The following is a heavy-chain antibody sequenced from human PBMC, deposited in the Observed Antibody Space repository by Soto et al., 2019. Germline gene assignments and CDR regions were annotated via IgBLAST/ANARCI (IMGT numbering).Heavy chain of an antibody. CDR2: ISSSSSTI. CDR3: ASDRITIFGVAISAEYFQH. V-gene: IGHV3-48*01. D-gene: IGHD3-3*01. J-gene: IGHJ1*01. Sequence: PGWSLRLSCAASGFTLSSYRMTWVRQAPGKGLEWVSYISSSSSTIYYADSVKGRFTISRDNAKNSLYLQMNSLRAEDTAVYYCASDRITIFGVAISAEYFQHWGQGTLVTVSS. CDR1: GFTLSSYR.